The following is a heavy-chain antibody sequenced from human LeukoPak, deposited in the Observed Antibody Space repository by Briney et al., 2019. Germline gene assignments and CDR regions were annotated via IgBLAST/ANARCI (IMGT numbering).Heavy chain of an antibody. V-gene: IGHV3-7*03. CDR3: AKDDSSGYWVY. CDR1: GFTFSSYW. D-gene: IGHD3-22*01. J-gene: IGHJ4*02. Sequence: PGGSLRLSCAASGFTFSSYWMSWVRQAPGKGLEWVANIKQDGSEKYYVDSVKGRFTISRDNAKNSLYLQMNSLRAEDTAVYYCAKDDSSGYWVYWGQGTLVTVSS. CDR2: IKQDGSEK.